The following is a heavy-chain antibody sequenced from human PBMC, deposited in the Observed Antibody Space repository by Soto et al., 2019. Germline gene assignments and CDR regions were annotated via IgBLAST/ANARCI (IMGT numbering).Heavy chain of an antibody. V-gene: IGHV1-2*04. CDR3: ARSLRFFDLGPQEEYYYYYYGMDV. CDR2: INPNSGGT. J-gene: IGHJ6*02. Sequence: ASVKVSCKASGYTFTGYYMHWVRQAPGQGLEWMGWINPNSGGTNYAQKFQGWVTMTRDTSISTAYMELSRLRSDDTAVYYCARSLRFFDLGPQEEYYYYYYGMDVWGQGTTVTVSS. CDR1: GYTFTGYY. D-gene: IGHD3-9*01.